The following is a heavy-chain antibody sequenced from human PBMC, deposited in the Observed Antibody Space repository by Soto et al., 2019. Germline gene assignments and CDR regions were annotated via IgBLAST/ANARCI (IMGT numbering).Heavy chain of an antibody. CDR3: ARDGSGSPHEVKLDY. CDR2: INPSGGST. CDR1: GYTFTSYY. Sequence: ASVTGSCKASGYTFTSYYMHWVRQAPGQGLEWMGIINPSGGSTSYAQKFQGRVTMTRDTSTSTVYMELSSLRSEDTAVYYCARDGSGSPHEVKLDYWGQGTLVTVSS. D-gene: IGHD1-26*01. V-gene: IGHV1-46*01. J-gene: IGHJ4*02.